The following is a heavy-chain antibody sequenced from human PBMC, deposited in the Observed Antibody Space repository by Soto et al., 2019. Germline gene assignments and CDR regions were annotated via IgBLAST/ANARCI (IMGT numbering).Heavy chain of an antibody. CDR1: GFTFSSYS. V-gene: IGHV3-48*01. CDR2: ISSSSSTI. J-gene: IGHJ4*02. CDR3: AREWGFGMVDY. D-gene: IGHD3-3*01. Sequence: EVQLVEAGGGLGQPGGSLRLSCAASGFTFSSYSMNWVRQAPGKGLEWVSYISSSSSTIYYADSVKGRFTISRDNAKNSLYLQMNSLRAEYTAVYYCAREWGFGMVDYWGQGTIVNVSS.